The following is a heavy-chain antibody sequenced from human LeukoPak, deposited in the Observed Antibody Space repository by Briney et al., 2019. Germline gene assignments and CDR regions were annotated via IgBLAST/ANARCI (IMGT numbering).Heavy chain of an antibody. CDR3: AREGGGLDY. J-gene: IGHJ4*02. CDR1: GGSISSHY. D-gene: IGHD3-16*01. Sequence: PSETLSLTCTVSGGSISSHYWSWIRQPPGKGLEWIGYIYYSGSTNYNPSLKSRVTISVDTSKNQFSLKLSSVTAADTAVYYCAREGGGLDYWGQGTLVTVSS. V-gene: IGHV4-59*11. CDR2: IYYSGST.